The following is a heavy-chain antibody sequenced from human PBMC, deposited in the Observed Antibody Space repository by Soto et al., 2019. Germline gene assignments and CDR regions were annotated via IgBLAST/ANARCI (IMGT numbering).Heavy chain of an antibody. CDR2: IYPGDSDT. J-gene: IGHJ6*02. V-gene: IGHV5-51*01. Sequence: GESLKISCKGSGYSFTNYWIGWVRQMPGKGLEWMGIIYPGDSDTRYSPSFQGQVTISADKSISTAYLQWSSLKASDTAMYYCARQDDSSGYPYYYYGMDVWGQGTTVTVSS. CDR1: GYSFTNYW. CDR3: ARQDDSSGYPYYYYGMDV. D-gene: IGHD3-22*01.